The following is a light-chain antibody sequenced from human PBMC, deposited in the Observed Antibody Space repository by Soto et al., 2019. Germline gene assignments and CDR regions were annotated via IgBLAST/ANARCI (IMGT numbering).Light chain of an antibody. CDR1: RSNIGNNA. J-gene: IGLJ3*02. Sequence: QAVVTQTPSASGTPGQTVTISCSGSRSNIGNNAVSWYQQFPGTAPKLLIYNNNQRPSGVPDRFSGSKSGTSASLAISGLQSEYEADYYCATWDDSLNARGVFGGGTKLTVL. V-gene: IGLV1-44*01. CDR2: NNN. CDR3: ATWDDSLNARGV.